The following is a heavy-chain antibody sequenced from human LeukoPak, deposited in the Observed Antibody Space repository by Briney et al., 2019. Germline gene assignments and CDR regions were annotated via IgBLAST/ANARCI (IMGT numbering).Heavy chain of an antibody. V-gene: IGHV1-46*01. CDR3: ARDRDWGRLDAFDI. D-gene: IGHD2-21*02. J-gene: IGHJ3*02. Sequence: ASVKVSCTASGGTFSSYAISWVRQAPGQGLEWMGVINPSGGNTNYAQKFQGRVTMTRDTSTSTVYMELSSLRSEDTAVYYCARDRDWGRLDAFDIWGQGTMVTVSS. CDR1: GGTFSSYA. CDR2: INPSGGNT.